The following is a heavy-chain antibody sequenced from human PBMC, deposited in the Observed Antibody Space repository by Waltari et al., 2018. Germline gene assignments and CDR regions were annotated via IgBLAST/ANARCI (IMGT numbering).Heavy chain of an antibody. J-gene: IGHJ3*02. CDR3: ARQNRATADAFDI. Sequence: EVQLVESGGGLVKPGGSLRLSCAASGFPFSSYSLTWVRQAPGKGLEWVSSISSSSSYIYYADSVKGRFTISRDNAKNSLYLQMNSLRAEDTAVYYCARQNRATADAFDIWGQGTMVTVSS. V-gene: IGHV3-21*01. D-gene: IGHD1-26*01. CDR2: ISSSSSYI. CDR1: GFPFSSYS.